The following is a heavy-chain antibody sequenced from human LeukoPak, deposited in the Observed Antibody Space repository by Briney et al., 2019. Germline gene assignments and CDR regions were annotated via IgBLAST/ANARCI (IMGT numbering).Heavy chain of an antibody. J-gene: IGHJ4*02. V-gene: IGHV3-7*04. D-gene: IGHD5-18*01. CDR2: IKQDGGEF. CDR1: GFTFSGYW. CDR3: ARARGYSYNPLFDY. Sequence: GGSLRLSCVASGFTFSGYWMNWVRQAPGEGLEWVANIKQDGGEFYYVDAVKGRFTISRDNAKNSLYLQMNRLRVDDTAVYYCARARGYSYNPLFDYWGQGTLVTVSS.